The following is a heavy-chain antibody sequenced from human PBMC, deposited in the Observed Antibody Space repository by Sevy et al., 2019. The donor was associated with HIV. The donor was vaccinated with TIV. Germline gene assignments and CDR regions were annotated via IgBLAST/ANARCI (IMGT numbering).Heavy chain of an antibody. CDR3: ARSLAAAENWFDP. CDR2: ISSSGSPI. CDR1: GFTFSSYE. Sequence: GGSLRLSCAASGFTFSSYEMNWVRQAPGKGLEWVSYISSSGSPIYYADSVKGRFSISRDNADNSVFLQMNRLRVEDTAVYYCARSLAAAENWFDPWGQGTLVTVSS. V-gene: IGHV3-48*03. D-gene: IGHD6-13*01. J-gene: IGHJ5*02.